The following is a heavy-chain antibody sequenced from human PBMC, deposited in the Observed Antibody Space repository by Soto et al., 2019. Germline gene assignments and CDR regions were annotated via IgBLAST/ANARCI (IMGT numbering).Heavy chain of an antibody. Sequence: PSETLSLTCTVSGGSISSSSYYWGWIRQPPGKGLEWIGSIYYSGSTYYNPSLKSRVTISVDTSKNQFSLKLSSVTAADTAVYYCARQQTSGWFDPWGQGTLDTVSS. CDR1: GGSISSSSYY. CDR2: IYYSGST. J-gene: IGHJ5*02. V-gene: IGHV4-39*01. CDR3: ARQQTSGWFDP.